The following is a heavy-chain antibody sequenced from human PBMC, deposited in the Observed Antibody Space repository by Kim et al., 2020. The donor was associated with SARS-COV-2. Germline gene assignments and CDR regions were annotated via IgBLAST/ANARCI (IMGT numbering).Heavy chain of an antibody. CDR1: GGSISSYY. CDR2: IYYSGST. Sequence: SETLSLTCTVSGGSISSYYWSWIRQPPGKGLEWIGYIYYSGSTNYNPSLKSRVTISVDTSKNQFSLKLSSVTAADTAVYYCARVTKDYGGNSNAFDIWGQGTMVTVSS. J-gene: IGHJ3*02. CDR3: ARVTKDYGGNSNAFDI. D-gene: IGHD4-17*01. V-gene: IGHV4-59*01.